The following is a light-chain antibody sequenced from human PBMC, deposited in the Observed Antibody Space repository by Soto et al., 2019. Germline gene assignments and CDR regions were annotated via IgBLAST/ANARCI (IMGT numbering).Light chain of an antibody. J-gene: IGKJ1*01. CDR1: QSVGSTY. Sequence: EIVLTQSPGTLSLSPGERATLSCRASQSVGSTYLAWYQHKPGQAPRLLIYGASTRATGIPDRFSGSGSGTDFALTISRLEPEDLSVYYCQHYGSSPRTFGQGTKVEIK. V-gene: IGKV3-20*01. CDR3: QHYGSSPRT. CDR2: GAS.